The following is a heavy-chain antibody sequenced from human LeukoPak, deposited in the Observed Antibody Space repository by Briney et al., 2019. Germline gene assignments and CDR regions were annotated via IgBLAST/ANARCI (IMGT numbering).Heavy chain of an antibody. CDR2: MNPNSGNT. J-gene: IGHJ6*03. CDR1: GYTFTSYD. Sequence: ASVKVSCKASGYTFTSYDINWVRQATGQGLEWMGCMNPNSGNTGYAQKFQGRVTITRNTSISTAYMQRSSLRSEDTAVYYCARGLIFGVVIQSYYMDVWGKGTTVTVSS. CDR3: ARGLIFGVVIQSYYMDV. D-gene: IGHD3-3*01. V-gene: IGHV1-8*03.